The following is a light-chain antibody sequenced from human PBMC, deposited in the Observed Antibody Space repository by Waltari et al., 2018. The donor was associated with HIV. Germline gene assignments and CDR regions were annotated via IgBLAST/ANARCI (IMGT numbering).Light chain of an antibody. V-gene: IGLV2-23*01. Sequence: QSALTQPASVSGSRGQSITISCPGISSDVGSHNLVSWYQKHPGKAPKVMIFEGSKRPSGVSNRFSGSKSGNTASLTISGLQAEDEADYYCCSYAGSSSLVVFGGGTKLTVL. J-gene: IGLJ2*01. CDR3: CSYAGSSSLVV. CDR1: SSDVGSHNL. CDR2: EGS.